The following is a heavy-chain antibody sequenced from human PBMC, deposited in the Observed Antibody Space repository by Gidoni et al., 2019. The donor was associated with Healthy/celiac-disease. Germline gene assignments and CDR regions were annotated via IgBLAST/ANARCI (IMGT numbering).Heavy chain of an antibody. Sequence: QVQLQESGPGLVKPSQTLSLTCTVSGRSISSGGYYWSWIRQHPGKGLEWIGYIYYSGSTYYNPSLKSRVTISVDTSKNQFSLKLSSVTAADTAVYYCARAGTTVMGLKPFDYWGQGTLVTVSA. CDR1: GRSISSGGYY. J-gene: IGHJ4*02. D-gene: IGHD4-4*01. V-gene: IGHV4-31*03. CDR3: ARAGTTVMGLKPFDY. CDR2: IYYSGST.